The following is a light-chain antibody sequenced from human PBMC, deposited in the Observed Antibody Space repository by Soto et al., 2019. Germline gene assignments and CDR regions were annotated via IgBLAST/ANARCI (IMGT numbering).Light chain of an antibody. J-gene: IGLJ2*01. Sequence: QSALTQPASVSGSPGQSITISCTGTSSDIGGYNYVSWYQQHPGNAPKLMIYDVSNRPSGVSNRFSGSKSGNTASLTISGLQAEDEADYYCSSQAVSSTLVFGGGTKVTVL. CDR2: DVS. CDR3: SSQAVSSTLV. V-gene: IGLV2-14*01. CDR1: SSDIGGYNY.